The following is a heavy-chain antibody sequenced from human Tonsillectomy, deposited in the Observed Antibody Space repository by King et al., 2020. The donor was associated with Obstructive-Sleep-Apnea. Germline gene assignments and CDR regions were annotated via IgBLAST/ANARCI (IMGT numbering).Heavy chain of an antibody. Sequence: QLVQSGGGVVQPGRSLRLSCAASGFTFSSYGMHWVRRAPGKGLEVVAFIRHDGSYKYYADSVRGRFTISRDNSKNTLFLQMNSLRTEDTAVYYCAKDWGYCSGGTCPTFDYWGQGTLVTVSS. CDR3: AKDWGYCSGGTCPTFDY. D-gene: IGHD2-15*01. J-gene: IGHJ4*02. V-gene: IGHV3-30*02. CDR1: GFTFSSYG. CDR2: IRHDGSYK.